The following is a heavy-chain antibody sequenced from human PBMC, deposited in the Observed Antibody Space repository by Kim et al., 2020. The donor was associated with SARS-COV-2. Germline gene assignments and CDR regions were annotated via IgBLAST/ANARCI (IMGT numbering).Heavy chain of an antibody. Sequence: NYTPSFQGHVTISADKSISTAYLQWSSLKASDTAMYYCAREPPYSYGSDYWGQGTLVTVSS. CDR3: AREPPYSYGSDY. J-gene: IGHJ4*02. V-gene: IGHV5-10-1*01. D-gene: IGHD5-18*01.